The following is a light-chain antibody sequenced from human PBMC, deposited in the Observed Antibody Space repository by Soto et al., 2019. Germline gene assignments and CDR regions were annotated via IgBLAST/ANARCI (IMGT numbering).Light chain of an antibody. CDR2: AAS. Sequence: DIQMTQSPSSLSASVGDRVTITCRASQSISSSLNWYQQKPGKDPKLLIYAASSLQSGVPSRFSGSGSGTDFTLTISSLQPEDFATYYCQQSYSTLLTFGGGTKVEIK. V-gene: IGKV1-39*01. J-gene: IGKJ4*01. CDR1: QSISSS. CDR3: QQSYSTLLT.